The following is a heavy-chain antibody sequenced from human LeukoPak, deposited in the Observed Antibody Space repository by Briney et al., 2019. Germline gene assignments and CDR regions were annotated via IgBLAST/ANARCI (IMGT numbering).Heavy chain of an antibody. J-gene: IGHJ4*02. CDR1: GFTFSSYA. D-gene: IGHD4-17*01. CDR2: ISGSGDNT. V-gene: IGHV3-23*01. Sequence: GGSLRLSCAASGFTFSSYAMSWVRQAPGKELEWVSSISGSGDNTYYADSVRDRFSISRDNSKTTVSLQMNSLRAEDTAVYYCAKGRGTAVTSAANYWGQGTLVTVSS. CDR3: AKGRGTAVTSAANY.